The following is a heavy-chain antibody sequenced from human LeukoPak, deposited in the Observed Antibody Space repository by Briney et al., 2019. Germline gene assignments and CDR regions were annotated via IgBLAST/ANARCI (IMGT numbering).Heavy chain of an antibody. CDR2: ISSSSSYI. V-gene: IGHV3-21*01. CDR3: ARDRNTVFDY. CDR1: GFTFSSYG. J-gene: IGHJ4*02. D-gene: IGHD1-14*01. Sequence: GGSLRLSCAASGFTFSSYGMNWVRQAPGKGLEWVSSISSSSSYIYYADSVKGRFTISRDNAKNSLYLQMNSLRAEDTAVYYCARDRNTVFDYWDQGTLVTVSS.